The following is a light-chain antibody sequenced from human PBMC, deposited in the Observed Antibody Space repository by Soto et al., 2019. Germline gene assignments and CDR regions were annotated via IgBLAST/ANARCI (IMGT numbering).Light chain of an antibody. V-gene: IGKV3-11*01. CDR2: DAS. Sequence: EIVLTQSPATLSLSPGERATLSCRAIQSVSSSLAWYQQKPGQAPRLLIYDASNRATDIPTRFSGSGSGTDFTLTISSLEPEDFAVYYCQQRSNWPSTFGQGTKLEIK. CDR1: QSVSSS. J-gene: IGKJ2*01. CDR3: QQRSNWPST.